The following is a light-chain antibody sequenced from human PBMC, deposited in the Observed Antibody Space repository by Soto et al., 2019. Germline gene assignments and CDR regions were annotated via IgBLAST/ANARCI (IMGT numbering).Light chain of an antibody. Sequence: DIQMTQSPSSLSASVGDRVTITCRTSQGINNDLGWYQQKPGKAPKRLIYEASTLQGGVPSRFSGSGSGTEFTLTISSLQPEDFATYYCLQHNSYPRTFGGGTKVEMK. V-gene: IGKV1-17*01. J-gene: IGKJ4*01. CDR1: QGINND. CDR2: EAS. CDR3: LQHNSYPRT.